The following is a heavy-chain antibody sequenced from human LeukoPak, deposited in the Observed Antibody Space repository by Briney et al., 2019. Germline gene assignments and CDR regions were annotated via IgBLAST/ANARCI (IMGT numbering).Heavy chain of an antibody. CDR1: GGSFSGYY. CDR2: INHSGST. Sequence: SETLSLTCAVYGGSFSGYYWSWIRQPPGKGLEWIGEINHSGSTNYNPSLKSRVTISVDTSKNQFSLKLSSVTAADTAVYYCARDVRWGSSRYYDYYMDVWGKGTTVTVSS. V-gene: IGHV4-34*01. J-gene: IGHJ6*03. CDR3: ARDVRWGSSRYYDYYMDV. D-gene: IGHD6-6*01.